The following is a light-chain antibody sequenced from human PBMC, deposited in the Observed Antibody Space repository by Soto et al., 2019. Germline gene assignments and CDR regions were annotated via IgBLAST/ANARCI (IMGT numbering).Light chain of an antibody. CDR1: QSVSSY. Sequence: EIVLTHSPATLSLSPGERATLSPRASQSVSSYLAWYQQKPGQAPRLLIYDASNRATGIPVRFSGSGSGTDFTLTISRLEPEDFAVYYCQQRSNWPRTFGQGTKVDIK. V-gene: IGKV3-11*01. J-gene: IGKJ1*01. CDR3: QQRSNWPRT. CDR2: DAS.